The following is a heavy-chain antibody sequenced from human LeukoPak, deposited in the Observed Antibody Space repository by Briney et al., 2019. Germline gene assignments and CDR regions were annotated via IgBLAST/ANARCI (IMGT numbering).Heavy chain of an antibody. CDR2: IYPGDSDT. D-gene: IGHD5-24*01. J-gene: IGHJ4*02. CDR1: GYSFTSYW. CDR3: ARRPNRDGYNSYYFDY. V-gene: IGHV5-51*01. Sequence: GESLKISCKGSGYSFTSYWIDWVRQMPGKGLEWMGIIYPGDSDTRYSPSFQGQVTISADKSISTAYLQRSSLKASDTAMYYCARRPNRDGYNSYYFDYWGQGTLVTVSS.